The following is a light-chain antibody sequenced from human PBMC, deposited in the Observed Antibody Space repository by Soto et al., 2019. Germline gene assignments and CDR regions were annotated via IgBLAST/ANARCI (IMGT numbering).Light chain of an antibody. CDR3: QQYNSPYT. V-gene: IGKV1-5*01. CDR1: QSISSW. CDR2: DAS. Sequence: DIQMTQSPSTLSASVGDRVTITCRASQSISSWLAWYQQKPGKAPKLPIYDASSLESGVPSRFSGSGSGTEFTLTISSLQPDDFATYYCQQYNSPYTFGQGTKLEIK. J-gene: IGKJ2*01.